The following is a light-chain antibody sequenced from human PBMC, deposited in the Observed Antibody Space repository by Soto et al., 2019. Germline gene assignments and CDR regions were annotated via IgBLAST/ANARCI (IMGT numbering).Light chain of an antibody. Sequence: EIVLTQSPGTLSLSPGERATLSCRASQSVSSRYLAWYQQKPGQAPSLLIYGASSRATGIPDRFSGSGSGTDFTLTVRRLEPEDFAVYYCQQYGSSVTFGQGTKVESK. CDR3: QQYGSSVT. J-gene: IGKJ1*01. V-gene: IGKV3-20*01. CDR1: QSVSSRY. CDR2: GAS.